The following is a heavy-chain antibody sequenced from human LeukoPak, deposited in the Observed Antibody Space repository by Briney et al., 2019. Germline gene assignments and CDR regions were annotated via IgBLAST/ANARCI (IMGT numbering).Heavy chain of an antibody. CDR2: INPNSGGT. D-gene: IGHD3-9*01. V-gene: IGHV1-2*02. J-gene: IGHJ4*02. CDR3: ARRVRYFDWSDLNFDY. CDR1: GYTFTGYY. Sequence: ASVKVSCKASGYTFTGYYMHWVRQAPGQGLEWMGWINPNSGGTNYAQKFQDRVTMTRDTSITTAYIDMSRLRSDDTAVYYCARRVRYFDWSDLNFDYWGQGTLVTVSS.